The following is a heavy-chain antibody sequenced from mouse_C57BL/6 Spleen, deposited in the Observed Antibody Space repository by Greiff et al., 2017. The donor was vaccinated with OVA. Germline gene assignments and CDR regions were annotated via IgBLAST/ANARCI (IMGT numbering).Heavy chain of an antibody. CDR2: IYPGDGAT. V-gene: IGHV1-82*01. Sequence: VKLQESGPELVKPGASVKISCKASGYAFSSSWMNWVKQRPGKGLEWIGRIYPGDGATNYNGKFKGKATLTADKSSSTAYMQLSSLTSEDSAVYFGARVGITTEGYCDVWGTGTTVTVSS. CDR1: GYAFSSSW. J-gene: IGHJ1*03. D-gene: IGHD1-1*01. CDR3: ARVGITTEGYCDV.